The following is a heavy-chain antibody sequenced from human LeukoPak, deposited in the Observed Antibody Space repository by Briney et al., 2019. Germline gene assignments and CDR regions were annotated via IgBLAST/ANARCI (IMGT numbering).Heavy chain of an antibody. CDR3: VKDRDFWSGMDV. CDR2: ISWQSRTK. V-gene: IGHV3-9*01. D-gene: IGHD3-3*01. J-gene: IGHJ6*02. Sequence: PGGSLRLFCVGSDFFFEDYGMHWVRQVPGKGLEWVSGISWQSRTKKYADSVRGRFTISRDNAQKSLYLQMNSLELEDTALYYCVKDRDFWSGMDVWGQGTMVIVS. CDR1: DFFFEDYG.